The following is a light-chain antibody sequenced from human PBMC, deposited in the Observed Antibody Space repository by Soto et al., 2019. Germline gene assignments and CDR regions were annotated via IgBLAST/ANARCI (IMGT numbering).Light chain of an antibody. CDR1: SGDVGGYNF. Sequence: QSALTQPPSASGSPGQSVTISCTGTSGDVGGYNFVSWYQQHPGKAPKFMIYEVSKRPSGDPDRFSGSKSGNTASLTVSGLQAEDEADYYCSSYAGGIKWVFGGGTKVTVL. J-gene: IGLJ3*02. V-gene: IGLV2-8*01. CDR3: SSYAGGIKWV. CDR2: EVS.